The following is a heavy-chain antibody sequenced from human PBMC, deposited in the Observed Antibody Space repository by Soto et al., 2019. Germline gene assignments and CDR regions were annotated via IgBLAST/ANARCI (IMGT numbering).Heavy chain of an antibody. CDR2: IYYSGST. CDR3: ARTVRYYDILTGYYPAYYFDY. V-gene: IGHV4-59*01. Sequence: PSETLSLTCTGSGGSISSYYLSWIRQPPGKGLEWIGYIYYSGSTNYNPSLKSRVTISVDTSKNQFSLKLSSVTAADTAVYYCARTVRYYDILTGYYPAYYFDYWGQGTLVTVSS. D-gene: IGHD3-9*01. CDR1: GGSISSYY. J-gene: IGHJ4*02.